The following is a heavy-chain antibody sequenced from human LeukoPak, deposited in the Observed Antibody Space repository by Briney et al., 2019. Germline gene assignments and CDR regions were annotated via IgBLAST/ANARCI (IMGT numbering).Heavy chain of an antibody. Sequence: GGSLRLSCAASGFTFSSYAMSWVRQAPGKGLEWVSAISGSGGSTYYADSVKGRFTISRDNSKNTLYLKMNSPRAADTAVYYCAKALMRSNGGYPYWGQGTLVTVSS. CDR1: GFTFSSYA. CDR3: AKALMRSNGGYPY. V-gene: IGHV3-23*01. J-gene: IGHJ4*02. CDR2: ISGSGGST. D-gene: IGHD3-22*01.